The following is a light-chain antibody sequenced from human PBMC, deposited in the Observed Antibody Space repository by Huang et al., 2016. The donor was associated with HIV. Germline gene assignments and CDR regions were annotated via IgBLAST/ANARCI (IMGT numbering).Light chain of an antibody. CDR3: QQRSSWPRVT. V-gene: IGKV3-11*01. CDR2: VAS. CDR1: QSVSRF. Sequence: EIVLTQSPATLSLSPGERATLSCRASQSVSRFLAWYQQKAGQAPRLLIYVASNRAIDIPARFSASGSGTEFSLTISSLEPEDFAGYYCQQRSSWPRVTFGGGTKVELK. J-gene: IGKJ4*01.